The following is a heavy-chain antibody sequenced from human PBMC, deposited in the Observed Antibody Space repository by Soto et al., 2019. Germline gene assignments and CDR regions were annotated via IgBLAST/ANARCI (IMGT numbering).Heavy chain of an antibody. Sequence: SETLSLTCTVSGGSISSYYWSWIRQPPGKGLEWIGYIYYSGSTNYNTSLKSRVTISVDTSKNQYSLKLSSVTAADTAVYYCARGGGLCSGGSCYPLTFDYWGQGTLVTVSS. CDR1: GGSISSYY. CDR3: ARGGGLCSGGSCYPLTFDY. V-gene: IGHV4-59*01. J-gene: IGHJ4*02. CDR2: IYYSGST. D-gene: IGHD2-15*01.